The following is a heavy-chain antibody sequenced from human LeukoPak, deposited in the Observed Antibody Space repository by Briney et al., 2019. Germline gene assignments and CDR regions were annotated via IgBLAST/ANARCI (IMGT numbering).Heavy chain of an antibody. CDR2: ISISGGNT. CDR1: GFIFSSYA. CDR3: AKDAVGGTYVRYFVS. Sequence: GGSLILSCAASGFIFSSYAMSWVRQAPGKGLEWVPTISISGGNTYYANSVKGRFTISRDNSKSTLYLQMNSLGAEDTAVYYCAKDAVGGTYVRYFVSWGQGTLVTVSS. D-gene: IGHD1-26*01. V-gene: IGHV3-23*01. J-gene: IGHJ4*02.